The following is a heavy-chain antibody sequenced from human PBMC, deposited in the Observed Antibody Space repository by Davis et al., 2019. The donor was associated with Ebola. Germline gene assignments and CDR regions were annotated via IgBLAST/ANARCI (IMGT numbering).Heavy chain of an antibody. CDR1: GGSISSSNW. V-gene: IGHV4-4*02. D-gene: IGHD5-12*01. J-gene: IGHJ4*02. CDR3: AGSSMVYSGYDPPYFDY. Sequence: PSETLSLTCAVSGGSISSSNWWSWVRQPPGKGLEWIGEIYHSGSTNYNPSLKSRVTTSVDTSKNQFSLKLSSVTAADTAVYYCAGSSMVYSGYDPPYFDYWGQGTLVTVSS. CDR2: IYHSGST.